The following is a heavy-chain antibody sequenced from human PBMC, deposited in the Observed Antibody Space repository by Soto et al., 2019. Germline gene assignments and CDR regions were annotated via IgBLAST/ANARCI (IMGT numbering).Heavy chain of an antibody. CDR2: INHLGSI. CDR3: GRGGISHWAYFYYMDV. J-gene: IGHJ6*03. CDR1: VGSLSDYF. D-gene: IGHD2-21*01. V-gene: IGHV4-34*01. Sequence: SETLSLTCVVSVGSLSDYFWSWIRQPPGMALEWIGEINHLGSINYNPSLKSRVTMSVDTSKNQFSLTLNSVTAADTATYYCGRGGISHWAYFYYMDVGDRGTRVTVSS.